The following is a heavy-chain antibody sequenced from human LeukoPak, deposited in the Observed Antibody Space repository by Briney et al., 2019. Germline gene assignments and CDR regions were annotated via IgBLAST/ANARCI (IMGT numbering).Heavy chain of an antibody. J-gene: IGHJ4*02. D-gene: IGHD5-12*01. V-gene: IGHV3-7*02. CDR3: TRGDRGYAESLY. CDR1: GFSFSEHW. Sequence: PGGSLRLSCTVSGFSFSEHWMSWVRQAPGKGLEWVGNIKEDGNEDYYVDSVEGRFVIFRDNAKNSLYLQMHSLRAEDTAVYYCTRGDRGYAESLYWGRGTLVTVSS. CDR2: IKEDGNED.